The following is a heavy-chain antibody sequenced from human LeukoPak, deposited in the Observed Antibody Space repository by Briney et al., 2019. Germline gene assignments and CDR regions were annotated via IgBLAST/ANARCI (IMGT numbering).Heavy chain of an antibody. J-gene: IGHJ4*02. Sequence: PGGSLRLSCAASGFTFDDYAMHWVRQTPGKGLEWVSGISWNSGSIGYADSVKGRFTISRDNAKSSLYLHMNSLRTEDTALYHCVKEGYDSSGYPDYWGQGTLVTVSS. CDR1: GFTFDDYA. D-gene: IGHD3-22*01. CDR3: VKEGYDSSGYPDY. CDR2: ISWNSGSI. V-gene: IGHV3-9*01.